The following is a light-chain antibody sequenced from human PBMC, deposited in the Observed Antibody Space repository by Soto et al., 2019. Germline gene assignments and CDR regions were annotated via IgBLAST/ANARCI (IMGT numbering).Light chain of an antibody. CDR2: DAS. CDR1: QDISNY. Sequence: DIQMTQSPSSLSASVGDRVTLTCQASQDISNYLNWYQQKPGKAPKLLIYDASNLETEVPSRFSGSGSGTDFTFNISSLQAEDIATYYCQQYDNPPLTFGGGTKVEIK. V-gene: IGKV1-33*01. CDR3: QQYDNPPLT. J-gene: IGKJ4*01.